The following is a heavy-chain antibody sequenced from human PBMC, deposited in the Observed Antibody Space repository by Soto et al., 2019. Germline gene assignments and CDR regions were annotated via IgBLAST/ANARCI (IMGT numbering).Heavy chain of an antibody. D-gene: IGHD6-6*01. CDR1: GGSISSSNW. Sequence: PPETLSLTCAVSGGSISSSNWWSWVRQPPGKGLEWIGEIYHSGSTNYNPSLKSRVTISVDKSKNQFSLKLSSVTAADTAVYYCARDSLRYSSSWPSWFDPWGQGTLVTVSS. CDR2: IYHSGST. J-gene: IGHJ5*02. CDR3: ARDSLRYSSSWPSWFDP. V-gene: IGHV4-4*03.